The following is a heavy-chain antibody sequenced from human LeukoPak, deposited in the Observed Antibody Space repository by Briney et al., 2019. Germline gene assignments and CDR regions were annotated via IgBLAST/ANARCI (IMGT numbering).Heavy chain of an antibody. D-gene: IGHD1-1*01. V-gene: IGHV3-23*01. CDR2: ISGSGSNT. J-gene: IGHJ4*02. CDR1: GFTFSNYA. CDR3: AKVVGTGTTPTDY. Sequence: GGSLRLSCAASGFTFSNYAMTWVRQAPGKELECVSVISGSGSNTDYADSVKGRFTISRDNSKNTLSLQMNSLRAEDTALYYCAKVVGTGTTPTDYWGQGTLVAVSS.